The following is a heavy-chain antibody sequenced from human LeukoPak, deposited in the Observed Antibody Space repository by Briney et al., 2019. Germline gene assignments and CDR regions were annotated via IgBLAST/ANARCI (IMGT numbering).Heavy chain of an antibody. CDR1: GFTFSSYS. CDR2: ISSSSSTI. Sequence: GGSLRLSCAASGFTFSSYSMNWVRQAPGKGLEWVSYISSSSSTIYYADSVKGRFTISRDNAKNSLYLQMNSLRAEDTAVYYCANSVRPFGVVTSFDYWGQGTLVTVSS. V-gene: IGHV3-48*04. D-gene: IGHD3-3*01. J-gene: IGHJ4*02. CDR3: ANSVRPFGVVTSFDY.